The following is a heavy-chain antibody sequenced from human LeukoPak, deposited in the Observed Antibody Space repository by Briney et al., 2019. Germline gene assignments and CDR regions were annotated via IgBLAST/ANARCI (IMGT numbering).Heavy chain of an antibody. CDR3: ARVHTVATPFDS. V-gene: IGHV3-48*01. CDR2: ISSPSSTI. Sequence: GGSLRLSCAASGFTFSSYSMNWVRQAPGKGLEWVSYISSPSSTIYYADSVKGRFTISRDNAKSSLYLQMNSLRAEDTAVYYCARVHTVATPFDSWGQGTLVTVSS. CDR1: GFTFSSYS. D-gene: IGHD4-23*01. J-gene: IGHJ4*02.